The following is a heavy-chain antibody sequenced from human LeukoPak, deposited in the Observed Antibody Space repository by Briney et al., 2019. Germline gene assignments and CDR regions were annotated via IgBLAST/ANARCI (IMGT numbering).Heavy chain of an antibody. J-gene: IGHJ4*02. CDR2: ISSSGSTI. D-gene: IGHD3-16*02. Sequence: PGGSLRLSCAASGFTSSSYEMNWVRPAPGKGLEWVSYISSSGSTIYYADSVKGRFTISRDNAKNALYLQMNSLRAEDTAVYYCAGLSLWKIRSDYWGQGTLVTVSS. V-gene: IGHV3-48*03. CDR3: AGLSLWKIRSDY. CDR1: GFTSSSYE.